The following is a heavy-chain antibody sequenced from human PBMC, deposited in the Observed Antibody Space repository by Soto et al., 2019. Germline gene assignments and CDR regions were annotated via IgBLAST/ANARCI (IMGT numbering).Heavy chain of an antibody. CDR2: IKDSGDST. D-gene: IGHD6-13*01. CDR1: GFSFSNYA. CDR3: VKGGASYTSCWYAN. V-gene: IGHV3-23*01. Sequence: GGSLRLSCAASGFSFSNYAMHWVRQAPGKGPEWVSTIKDSGDSTYYLDSVRGRFTISRDYSRNTLYLQMTSLRAEDTALYHCVKGGASYTSCWYANWGQGILVTVSS. J-gene: IGHJ4*02.